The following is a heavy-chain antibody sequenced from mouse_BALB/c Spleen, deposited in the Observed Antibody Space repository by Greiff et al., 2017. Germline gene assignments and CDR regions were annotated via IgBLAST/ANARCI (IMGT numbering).Heavy chain of an antibody. Sequence: EVQVVESGGGLVKPGGSLKLSCAASGFTFSSYTMSWVRQTPEKRLEWVATISSGGSYTYYPDSVKGRFTISRDNAKNTLYLQMSSLKSEDTAMYYCTRVRGYYGSSLYFDVWGAGTTVTVSS. J-gene: IGHJ1*01. CDR1: GFTFSSYT. CDR3: TRVRGYYGSSLYFDV. CDR2: ISSGGSYT. V-gene: IGHV5-6-4*01. D-gene: IGHD1-1*01.